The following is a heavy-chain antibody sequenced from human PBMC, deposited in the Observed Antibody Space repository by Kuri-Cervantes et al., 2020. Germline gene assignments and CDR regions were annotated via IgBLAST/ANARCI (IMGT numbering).Heavy chain of an antibody. Sequence: GSLRLSCTVSGGSISSGDYYWSWIRQPPGKGLEWIGSIYYSGSTYYNPSLKSRVTISVDTSKNQFSLKLSSVTAADTAVYYCARPNPVGTVGDWGQGTLVTVSS. V-gene: IGHV4-39*01. J-gene: IGHJ4*02. CDR3: ARPNPVGTVGD. D-gene: IGHD5-18*01. CDR2: IYYSGST. CDR1: GGSISSGDYY.